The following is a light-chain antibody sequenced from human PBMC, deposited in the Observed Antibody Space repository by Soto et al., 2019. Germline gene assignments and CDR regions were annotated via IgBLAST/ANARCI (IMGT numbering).Light chain of an antibody. Sequence: QMTQSPSSLSASVGEKIIITCRASRDVGSDVSWYQQKPGQAPKLLIYAASNLYTGVPSRFSGSRSGTEFTLPISSLQPEDFASYYCLQDYGDSWTFGQGTKMEIE. CDR1: RDVGSD. CDR3: LQDYGDSWT. V-gene: IGKV1-6*01. J-gene: IGKJ1*01. CDR2: AAS.